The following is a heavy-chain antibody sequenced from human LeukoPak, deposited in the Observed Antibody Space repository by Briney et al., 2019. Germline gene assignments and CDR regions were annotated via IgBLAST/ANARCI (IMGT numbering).Heavy chain of an antibody. CDR2: IRYDGSNE. Sequence: GGSLRLSCAASGFTLSSYGMHWVRQAPGKGLEWVAFIRYDGSNEYYADSVKGRFTISRDNSKNTLYLQMNSLRTEDTAVYYCARDPTGYAGGDIWGQGTMVTVSS. CDR1: GFTLSSYG. V-gene: IGHV3-30*02. J-gene: IGHJ3*02. D-gene: IGHD5-12*01. CDR3: ARDPTGYAGGDI.